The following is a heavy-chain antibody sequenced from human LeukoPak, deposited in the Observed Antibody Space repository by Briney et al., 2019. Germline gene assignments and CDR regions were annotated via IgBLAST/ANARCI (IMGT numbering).Heavy chain of an antibody. CDR3: TKEVVEAAQGYFSSAMDV. CDR1: GFIFSYYA. J-gene: IGHJ6*02. Sequence: QSGGSLRLSCAASGFIFSYYAMSWVRQAPGSGLEWVSTISGSDGSTYYAGSVKGRFTISRDNSKNTLYLQMNSLRAEDTAVYYCTKEVVEAAQGYFSSAMDVWGQGTTVTVSS. D-gene: IGHD2-2*01. V-gene: IGHV3-23*01. CDR2: ISGSDGST.